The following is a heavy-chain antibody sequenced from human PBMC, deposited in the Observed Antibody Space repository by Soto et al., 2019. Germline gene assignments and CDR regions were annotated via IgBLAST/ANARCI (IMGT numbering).Heavy chain of an antibody. Sequence: QVQLVQSGAEVKKPGASVKVSCKASGYTFTSYAMHWVRQAPGQRLEWMGWINAGNGNTKYSQKFQGRVTITRDTSPSTAYREQSCLRSEDTAVYYCASSYYYDSSGYYGDYYYYGMDVWGQGTTVTVSS. CDR2: INAGNGNT. J-gene: IGHJ6*02. D-gene: IGHD3-22*01. CDR1: GYTFTSYA. CDR3: ASSYYYDSSGYYGDYYYYGMDV. V-gene: IGHV1-3*01.